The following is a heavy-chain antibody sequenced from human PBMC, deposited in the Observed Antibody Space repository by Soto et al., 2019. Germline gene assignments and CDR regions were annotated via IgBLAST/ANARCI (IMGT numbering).Heavy chain of an antibody. V-gene: IGHV4-30-4*01. Sequence: QVQLQESGPGLVKPSQTLSLTCTVSGDSISSNNNYWSWIRQPPGEGLEWIGFISYSGTTSYSPSLKSRVXXXLXXSKSQCSLSLSSVTAADTAVYYCARGRGYSYGLDPWGQGTLVTVSS. J-gene: IGHJ5*02. D-gene: IGHD5-18*01. CDR1: GDSISSNNNY. CDR3: ARGRGYSYGLDP. CDR2: ISYSGTT.